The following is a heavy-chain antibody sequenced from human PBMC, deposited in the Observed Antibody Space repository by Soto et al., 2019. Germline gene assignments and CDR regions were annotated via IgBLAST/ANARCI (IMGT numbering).Heavy chain of an antibody. CDR2: IDPSDSQT. CDR1: GYSFAGYW. V-gene: IGHV5-10-1*01. CDR3: ARQIYDSDTGPNFQYYFDS. Sequence: GESLKISCKGSGYSFAGYWITWVRQKPGKGLEWMGRIDPSDSQTYYSPSFRGHVTISVTKSITTVSLQWGSLRASDTAMYYCARQIYDSDTGPNFQYYFDSWGQGTPVTVSS. J-gene: IGHJ4*02. D-gene: IGHD3-22*01.